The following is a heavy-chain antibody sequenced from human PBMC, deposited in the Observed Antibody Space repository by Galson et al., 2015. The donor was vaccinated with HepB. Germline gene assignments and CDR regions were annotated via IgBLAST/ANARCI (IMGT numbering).Heavy chain of an antibody. J-gene: IGHJ3*02. CDR2: IIPIFGTA. D-gene: IGHD3-22*01. V-gene: IGHV1-69*13. Sequence: SVKVSCKASGGTFSSYAISWVRQAPGQGLEWMGGIIPIFGTANYAQKFQGRVTITADESTSTAYMELSSLRSEDTAVYYCARSYYYDSSGYYHDAFDIWGQGTMVTVSS. CDR3: ARSYYYDSSGYYHDAFDI. CDR1: GGTFSSYA.